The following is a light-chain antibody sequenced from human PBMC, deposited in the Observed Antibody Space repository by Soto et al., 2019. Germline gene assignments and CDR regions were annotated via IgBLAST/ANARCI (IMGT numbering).Light chain of an antibody. J-gene: IGLJ1*01. V-gene: IGLV1-47*01. CDR1: ASTIGRNY. Sequence: QSVLTQSPSASGTPGQRATISCSGGASTIGRNYVYWYQQLPGTAPKLLIYRNSQRPSGVPDRFSGSKSGTSASLAISGLRSEDEADYYCAAWDDNLSGLYVFGAGTKLTVL. CDR3: AAWDDNLSGLYV. CDR2: RNS.